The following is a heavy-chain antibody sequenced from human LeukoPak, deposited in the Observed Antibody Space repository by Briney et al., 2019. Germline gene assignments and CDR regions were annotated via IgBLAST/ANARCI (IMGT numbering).Heavy chain of an antibody. D-gene: IGHD1-1*01. Sequence: GGSLRLSCAASGFTVSSNYMSWVRQAPGKGLEWVSVIYSGGRTYYADAVKGRFTISRDNSKNTLYLQMNSLRAEDTAVYYCARSPYNWNDSPYYMDVWGKGTTVTVSS. J-gene: IGHJ6*03. CDR1: GFTVSSNY. CDR2: IYSGGRT. V-gene: IGHV3-66*02. CDR3: ARSPYNWNDSPYYMDV.